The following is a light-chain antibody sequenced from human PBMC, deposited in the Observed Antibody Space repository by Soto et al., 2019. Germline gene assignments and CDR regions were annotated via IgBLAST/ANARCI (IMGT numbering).Light chain of an antibody. Sequence: QSALTQPASVSGSPGQSVTISCTGTSSDVGDYDYVSWYQQHPGKAPKLLIYEVSGRPSGVSNRFSGSKSGNTASLTISGLQAEDEADYYCNSYTSSGPYVFGTGTKVTVL. J-gene: IGLJ1*01. V-gene: IGLV2-14*01. CDR3: NSYTSSGPYV. CDR2: EVS. CDR1: SSDVGDYDY.